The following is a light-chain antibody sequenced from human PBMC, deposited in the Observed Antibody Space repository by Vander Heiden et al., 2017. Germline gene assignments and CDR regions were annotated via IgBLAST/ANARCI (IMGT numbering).Light chain of an antibody. Sequence: QSVLTQPPSVSAAPGQKVTISCSGSSSNIGKNYVSWYQQVPGTAPKLLIYDNNKRPSGIPDRFSSSKSGTSATLGITGLQTGDEADYYCGTWDSSLSNAVFGTGTKVTVL. CDR1: SSNIGKNY. CDR3: GTWDSSLSNAV. J-gene: IGLJ1*01. CDR2: DNN. V-gene: IGLV1-51*01.